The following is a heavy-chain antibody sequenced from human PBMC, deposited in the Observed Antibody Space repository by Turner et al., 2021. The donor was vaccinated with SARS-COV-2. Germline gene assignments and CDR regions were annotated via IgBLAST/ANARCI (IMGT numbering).Heavy chain of an antibody. CDR2: VLYTGAT. CDR3: ATPGGIGASVYFES. CDR1: GASMDNSNYY. J-gene: IGHJ4*02. D-gene: IGHD3-16*01. V-gene: IGHV4-39*01. Sequence: QLHLHESGPGLVGPSDTLSLICTVSGASMDNSNYYWGWVRQPPGEGLERIGSVLYTGATCYNPSLKSRLDISVDLSKNQFSLTLNSVTAADTAVYYCATPGGIGASVYFESWGQGALVIVSS.